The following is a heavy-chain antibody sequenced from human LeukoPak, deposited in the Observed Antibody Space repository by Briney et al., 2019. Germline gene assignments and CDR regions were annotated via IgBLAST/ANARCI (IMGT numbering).Heavy chain of an antibody. Sequence: SETLSLTCTVSGGSISSGDYYWSWIRQPPGKGLEWIGYIYYSGSTYYNPSLKSRVTISVDTSKNQFSLKLSSVTAADTAVYYCARDERRSNAFDIWCQGTMVTVSS. CDR3: ARDERRSNAFDI. CDR2: IYYSGST. D-gene: IGHD5/OR15-5a*01. CDR1: GGSISSGDYY. V-gene: IGHV4-30-4*01. J-gene: IGHJ3*02.